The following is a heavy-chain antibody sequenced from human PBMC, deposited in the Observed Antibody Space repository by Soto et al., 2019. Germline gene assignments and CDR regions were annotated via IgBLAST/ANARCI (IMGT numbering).Heavy chain of an antibody. D-gene: IGHD6-19*01. V-gene: IGHV3-7*03. CDR1: GFTFSSYW. CDR3: ARLAVAGRLWGYYYYGMYV. CDR2: IKQDGSEK. Sequence: EVQLVESGGGLVQPGGSLRLSCAASGFTFSSYWMSWVRQAPGKGLEWVANIKQDGSEKYYVDSVKGRFTISRDNDKNSLYLKMNRLRAEDTAVYYCARLAVAGRLWGYYYYGMYVWGQGTTVTVSS. J-gene: IGHJ6*02.